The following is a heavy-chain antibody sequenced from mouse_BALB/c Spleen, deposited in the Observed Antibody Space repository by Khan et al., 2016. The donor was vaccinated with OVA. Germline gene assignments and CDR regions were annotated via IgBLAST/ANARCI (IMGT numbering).Heavy chain of an antibody. CDR2: INPSNGYT. J-gene: IGHJ3*01. Sequence: QVQLQQSGAELARPGASVKMSCKASGYTFTSYTLHWIKKRPGQGLEWIGYINPSNGYTNYNQKFKDKATLTTDKSSTTAYLQLSSLTADDSEVYSSVRDGAYHRNDGWFAYWGQGTLVTVSA. V-gene: IGHV1-4*01. D-gene: IGHD2-14*01. CDR1: GYTFTSYT. CDR3: VRDGAYHRNDGWFAY.